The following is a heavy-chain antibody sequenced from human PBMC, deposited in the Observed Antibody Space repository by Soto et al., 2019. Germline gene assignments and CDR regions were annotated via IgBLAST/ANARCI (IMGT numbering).Heavy chain of an antibody. CDR3: VKGGWLRLDFGGS. Sequence: PGGSLRLSCVASGFSFGTYAMTWVRQVPGKGLEWVSTISNGRTTYYADSVKGRFTMSRDNSRNTLWFQMTSLRVEDTALYYCVKGGWLRLDFGGSWGQGTQVTVSS. CDR1: GFSFGTYA. V-gene: IGHV3-64D*08. CDR2: ISNGRTT. J-gene: IGHJ5*02. D-gene: IGHD5-12*01.